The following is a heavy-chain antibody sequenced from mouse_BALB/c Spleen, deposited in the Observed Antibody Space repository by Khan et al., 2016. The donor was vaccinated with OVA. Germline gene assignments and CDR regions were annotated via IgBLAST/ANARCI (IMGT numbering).Heavy chain of an antibody. CDR1: GYSITTDYA. Sequence: EVQLQESGPGLVKPSQSLSLTCTVTGYSITTDYAWNWIRQFPGSKLEWMGHISYSGNTKYNPSLKSRISITRDTSKNQFFLQLKSVTAEDTDRCDCARIYGGDFDYWGPGTTLTVSS. CDR2: ISYSGNT. V-gene: IGHV3-2*02. J-gene: IGHJ2*01. CDR3: ARIYGGDFDY. D-gene: IGHD1-1*01.